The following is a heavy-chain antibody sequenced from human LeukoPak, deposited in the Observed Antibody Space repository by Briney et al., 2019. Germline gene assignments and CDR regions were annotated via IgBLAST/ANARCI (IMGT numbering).Heavy chain of an antibody. J-gene: IGHJ4*02. CDR3: AWPYIAAAGDRYDY. Sequence: ASVKVSCKASGYTFTSYYMHWVRQAPGQGLEWMGIINPSGGSTSYAQKFQGRVTITADESTSTAYMELSSLRSEDTAVYYCAWPYIAAAGDRYDYWGQGTLVTVSS. CDR1: GYTFTSYY. CDR2: INPSGGST. V-gene: IGHV1-46*01. D-gene: IGHD6-13*01.